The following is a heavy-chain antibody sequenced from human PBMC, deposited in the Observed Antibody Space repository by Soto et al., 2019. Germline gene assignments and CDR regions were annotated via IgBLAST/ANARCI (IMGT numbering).Heavy chain of an antibody. CDR3: ASSEGFGLQHDY. D-gene: IGHD1-1*01. J-gene: IGHJ4*02. CDR1: GGSISSSSYY. V-gene: IGHV4-39*01. CDR2: IYYSGST. Sequence: SETLSLTCTVSGGSISSSSYYWGWIRQPPGKGLEWIGSIYYSGSTYYNPSLKSRVTISVDTSKNQFSLKLSSVTAADTAVYYCASSEGFGLQHDYWGQGTLVTVSS.